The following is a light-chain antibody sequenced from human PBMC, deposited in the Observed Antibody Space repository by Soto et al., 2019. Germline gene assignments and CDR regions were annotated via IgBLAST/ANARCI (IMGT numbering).Light chain of an antibody. Sequence: QSVLTQPPSASGTPGQRVTISCSGSSSNIGRNAVNWYQQLPGTAPKLLIYNNYQRPSGVPDRFSGSTSGTSASLAISGLQSADEADYYCAAWDDRLSAYVFGTGTKLTVL. CDR3: AAWDDRLSAYV. CDR1: SSNIGRNA. CDR2: NNY. V-gene: IGLV1-44*01. J-gene: IGLJ1*01.